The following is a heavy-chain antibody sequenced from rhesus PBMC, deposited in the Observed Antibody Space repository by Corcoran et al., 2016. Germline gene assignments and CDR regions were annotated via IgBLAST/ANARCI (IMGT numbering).Heavy chain of an antibody. CDR1: GCSISGSYL. CDR3: ARALDGWAAGLGY. D-gene: IGHD6-13*01. CDR2: IYGGSGST. J-gene: IGHJ4*01. V-gene: IGHV4S7*01. Sequence: QVQLQESGPGVVKPSETLSLTCAVSGCSISGSYLWSWIRQPPGKGLELIGYIYGGSGSTSYNPSLKVRVSISIDTSKNQCALKLSSGTAAETAVYYCARALDGWAAGLGYWGQGVLVTVSS.